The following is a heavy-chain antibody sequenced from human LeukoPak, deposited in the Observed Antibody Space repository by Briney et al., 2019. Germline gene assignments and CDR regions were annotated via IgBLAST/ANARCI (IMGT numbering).Heavy chain of an antibody. J-gene: IGHJ6*02. V-gene: IGHV4-39*01. D-gene: IGHD1-26*01. Sequence: SETLSLTCTVSGGSISSSSYYWGWIRQPPGKGLEWIGSIYYSRSTYYNQSLKSRVTITVNTSKNQFTLKLSSVTAADTAVYYCARGRSNYSGMDVWGQGTTVSVS. CDR3: ARGRSNYSGMDV. CDR2: IYYSRST. CDR1: GGSISSSSYY.